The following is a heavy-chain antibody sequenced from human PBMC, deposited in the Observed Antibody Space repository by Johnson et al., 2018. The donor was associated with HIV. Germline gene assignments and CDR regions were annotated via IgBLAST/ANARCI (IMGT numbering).Heavy chain of an antibody. CDR3: ARDGGRGDFDI. Sequence: VQLVESGGGVVQTGRSLRLSCAASGFTFSSYAMHWVRQAPGKGLEWVSYISSSGGTIYYADSVKGRFTISRDNAKNSLYLQMNSLRVEDTAVYYCARDGGRGDFDIWGQGTRVSVSS. D-gene: IGHD3-16*01. CDR1: GFTFSSYA. J-gene: IGHJ3*02. V-gene: IGHV3-48*04. CDR2: ISSSGGTI.